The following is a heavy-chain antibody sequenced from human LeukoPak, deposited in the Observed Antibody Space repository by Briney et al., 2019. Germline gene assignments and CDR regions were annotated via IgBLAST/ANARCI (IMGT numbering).Heavy chain of an antibody. V-gene: IGHV4-59*01. CDR2: IYYSGST. Sequence: PSETMSLTSAVYGGSFSGYYWSWIRQPPEKGLEWIGYIYYSGSTNYNPSPKSRVTISVDTSKNQFSLKLSSVTAADTAVYYCAGHSATLEWLLSYAWAYGMDVWGQGTTVTVSS. J-gene: IGHJ6*02. D-gene: IGHD3-3*01. CDR1: GGSFSGYY. CDR3: AGHSATLEWLLSYAWAYGMDV.